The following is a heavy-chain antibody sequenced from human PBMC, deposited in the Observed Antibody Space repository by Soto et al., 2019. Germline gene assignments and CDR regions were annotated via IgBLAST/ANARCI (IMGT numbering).Heavy chain of an antibody. CDR1: GGSISSGGYY. CDR3: ARDSMVRGVTYYGMDV. Sequence: PSETLSLTCTVSGGSISSGGYYWSWIRQHPGKGLEWIGYIYYSGSTYYNPSLKSRVTISVDTSKNQFSLKLSSVTAADTAVYYCARDSMVRGVTYYGMDVWGQGNTVTV. V-gene: IGHV4-31*03. CDR2: IYYSGST. J-gene: IGHJ6*02. D-gene: IGHD3-10*01.